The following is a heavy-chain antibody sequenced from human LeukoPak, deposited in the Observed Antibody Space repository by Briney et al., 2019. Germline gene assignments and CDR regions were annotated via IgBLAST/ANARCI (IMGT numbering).Heavy chain of an antibody. CDR3: ARHRGSSWRDPFDH. Sequence: PSETLSLTCTVSGGSISSYYWSWIRQPPGKGLEWIGYIYYSGSTNYNPSLKSRVTISVDTSKNQFSLKLSSVTAADTAVYYCARHRGSSWRDPFDHWGQGTLVTVSS. CDR1: GGSISSYY. D-gene: IGHD6-13*01. V-gene: IGHV4-59*08. J-gene: IGHJ4*02. CDR2: IYYSGST.